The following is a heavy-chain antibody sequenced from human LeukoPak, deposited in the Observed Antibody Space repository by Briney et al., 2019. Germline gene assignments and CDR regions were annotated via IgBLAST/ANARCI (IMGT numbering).Heavy chain of an antibody. CDR2: IYSGGST. CDR3: ARCRDGYKRDDAFDI. V-gene: IGHV3-53*01. Sequence: GGSLRLSCAASGFTVSSNYMSWVRQAPGKGLEWVSVIYSGGSTYYADSVKGRFTISRDNSKNTLYLQMNSLRAEDTAVYYGARCRDGYKRDDAFDIWGQGTMVTVSS. D-gene: IGHD5-24*01. CDR1: GFTVSSNY. J-gene: IGHJ3*02.